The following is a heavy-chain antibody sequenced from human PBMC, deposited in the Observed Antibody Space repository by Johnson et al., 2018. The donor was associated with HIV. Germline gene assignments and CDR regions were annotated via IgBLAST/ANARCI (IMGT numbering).Heavy chain of an antibody. CDR2: IYSGGST. V-gene: IGHV3-66*01. Sequence: MQLVESGGGLVQPGGSLRLSCAASGFTVSSNYMSWVRQAPGKGLEWVSVIYSGGSTYYADSVKDRFTLSRDNSKNTLYLQMNSLRAGDSAVYYCARVGGSWMLDAFDIWGQGTMVTVSS. CDR3: ARVGGSWMLDAFDI. CDR1: GFTVSSNY. D-gene: IGHD3-10*01. J-gene: IGHJ3*02.